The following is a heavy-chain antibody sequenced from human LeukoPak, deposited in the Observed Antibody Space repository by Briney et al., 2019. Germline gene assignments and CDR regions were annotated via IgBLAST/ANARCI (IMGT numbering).Heavy chain of an antibody. V-gene: IGHV4-34*01. CDR3: ARGKTIGYSSSWYGRGVFDI. J-gene: IGHJ3*02. Sequence: SETLSLTCAVYGGSFSGYHWSWIRQPPGKGLEWIGEINHSGSTNYNPSLKSRVTISVDTSKNQFSLKLSSVTAADTAVYYCARGKTIGYSSSWYGRGVFDIWGQGTMVTVSS. CDR2: INHSGST. D-gene: IGHD6-13*01. CDR1: GGSFSGYH.